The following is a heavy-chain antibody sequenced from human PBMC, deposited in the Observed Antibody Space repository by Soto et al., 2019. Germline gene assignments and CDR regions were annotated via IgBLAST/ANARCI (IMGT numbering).Heavy chain of an antibody. CDR1: GFTFSSYG. CDR2: IWYDGSNK. D-gene: IGHD6-6*01. CDR3: ARDQGAARRYYYGMDV. J-gene: IGHJ6*02. Sequence: GGSLRLSCAASGFTFSSYGMHWVRQAPGKGLEWVAVIWYDGSNKYYADSVKGRFTISRDNSKNTLYLQMNSLRAEDTAVYYCARDQGAARRYYYGMDVWGQGTTVTVSS. V-gene: IGHV3-33*01.